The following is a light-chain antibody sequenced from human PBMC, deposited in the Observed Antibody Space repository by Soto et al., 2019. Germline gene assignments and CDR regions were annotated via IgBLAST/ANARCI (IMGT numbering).Light chain of an antibody. CDR2: EVT. J-gene: IGLJ3*02. V-gene: IGLV2-14*01. Sequence: QSVLTQPASVSGSPGQSITISCTGTSSDVGSYNYVSWFQQHPGKAPKLLIFEVTYRPSGVSNRFSGSKSGNTASLTISGLQAEDEADYYCSSYTSSLSWVFGGGTKLTVL. CDR1: SSDVGSYNY. CDR3: SSYTSSLSWV.